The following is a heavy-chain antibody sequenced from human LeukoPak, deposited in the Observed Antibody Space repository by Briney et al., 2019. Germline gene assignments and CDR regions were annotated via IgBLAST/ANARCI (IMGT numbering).Heavy chain of an antibody. CDR3: ARGEYSRRELGHYYFDY. J-gene: IGHJ4*02. V-gene: IGHV4-38-2*02. CDR2: IYYSGST. D-gene: IGHD6-6*01. CDR1: GYSISSGYY. Sequence: SETLSLTCTVSGYSISSGYYWGWIRQPPGKGLEWIGYIYYSGSTNYNPSLKSRVTISVDTSKNQFSLKLSSVTAADTAVYYCARGEYSRRELGHYYFDYWGQGTLVTVSS.